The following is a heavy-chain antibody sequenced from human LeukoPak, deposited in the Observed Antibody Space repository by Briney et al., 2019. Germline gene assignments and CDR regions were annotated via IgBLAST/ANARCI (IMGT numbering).Heavy chain of an antibody. J-gene: IGHJ3*02. CDR3: ARRFAPRRNDAFDI. V-gene: IGHV4-39*01. Sequence: SETLSLTCTVSGGSTNSGSYYWGWIRQPPGKGLEWIGTIYYSGSTYYNPSLKSRVTISVDTSKNQFSLKLSSVTAADTAVYYCARRFAPRRNDAFDIWGQGTEVTVSS. CDR1: GGSTNSGSYY. CDR2: IYYSGST. D-gene: IGHD3-10*01.